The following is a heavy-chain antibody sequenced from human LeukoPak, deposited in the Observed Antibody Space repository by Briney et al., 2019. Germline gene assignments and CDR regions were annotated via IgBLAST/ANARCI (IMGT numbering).Heavy chain of an antibody. Sequence: GGSLRLSCAASGFTFSSYSMNWVRQAPGKGLEWVSSISSSSSYIYYADSVKGRFTISRDNAKNSLYLQMNSLRAEDTAVYYCARDCPPRYGGPTRISGFDPWGQGTLVTVSS. CDR2: ISSSSSYI. CDR1: GFTFSSYS. D-gene: IGHD4/OR15-4a*01. CDR3: ARDCPPRYGGPTRISGFDP. J-gene: IGHJ5*02. V-gene: IGHV3-21*01.